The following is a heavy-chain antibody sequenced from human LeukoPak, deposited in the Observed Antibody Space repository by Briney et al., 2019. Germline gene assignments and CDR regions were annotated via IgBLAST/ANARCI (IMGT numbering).Heavy chain of an antibody. CDR2: IIPIVGTA. CDR3: ARVEMATSLYYFDH. V-gene: IGHV1-69*01. D-gene: IGHD5-24*01. J-gene: IGHJ4*02. Sequence: SVSVSCKASGGTFSSYAISWVRQGPGQGVEWMGGIIPIVGTANYAQKFQGRVTITADESTSTAYMELSSLRSEDTAVYYCARVEMATSLYYFDHWGQGTLVTVSS. CDR1: GGTFSSYA.